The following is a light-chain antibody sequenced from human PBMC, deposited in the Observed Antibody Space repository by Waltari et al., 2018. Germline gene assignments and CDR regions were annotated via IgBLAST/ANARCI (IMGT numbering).Light chain of an antibody. CDR3: QQSYSTLT. V-gene: IGKV1-39*01. J-gene: IGKJ3*01. CDR1: QSISSY. CDR2: AAS. Sequence: DIQMTQSPSSLSASVGDRVTITCRASQSISSYLNWYQQKPGKAPKLLIYAASSLQSGVPSRFSGSGSGTEFTLTISSLQPEDFATYYCQQSYSTLTFGPGTKVDIK.